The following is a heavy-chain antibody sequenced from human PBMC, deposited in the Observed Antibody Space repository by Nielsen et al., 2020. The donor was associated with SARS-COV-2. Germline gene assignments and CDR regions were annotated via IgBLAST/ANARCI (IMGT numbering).Heavy chain of an antibody. Sequence: SETLSLTCTVSGGSISSSSYYWSWIRQPAGKGLEWIGRIYTSGSTNYNPSLKSRVTISVDTSKNQFSLKLSSVTAADTAVYYCARASRVPAASGGAGWFDPWGQGTLVTVSS. D-gene: IGHD2-2*01. CDR1: GGSISSSSYY. J-gene: IGHJ5*02. CDR2: IYTSGST. V-gene: IGHV4-61*02. CDR3: ARASRVPAASGGAGWFDP.